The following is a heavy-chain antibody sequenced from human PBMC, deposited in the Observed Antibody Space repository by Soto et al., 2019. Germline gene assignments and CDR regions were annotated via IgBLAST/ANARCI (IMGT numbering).Heavy chain of an antibody. D-gene: IGHD6-6*01. V-gene: IGHV5-51*01. CDR3: ARHLAARGYYYYYMDV. CDR2: IYPGDSDT. Sequence: GESLKISCKGSGYSVSSYWIGWVRQMPGKGLEWMGIIYPGDSDTRYSPSFQGQVTISADKSISTAYLQWSSLKASDTAMYYCARHLAARGYYYYYMDVWGKGTTVTVSS. CDR1: GYSVSSYW. J-gene: IGHJ6*03.